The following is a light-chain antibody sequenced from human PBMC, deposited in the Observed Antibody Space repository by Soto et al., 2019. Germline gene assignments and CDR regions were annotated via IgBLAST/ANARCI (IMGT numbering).Light chain of an antibody. V-gene: IGLV4-69*01. CDR2: LNSDGSH. Sequence: QLVLTQSPSASASLGASVKLTCTLSSGHSSYVIAWHQQQPEKGPRYLMKLNSDGSHSKGDGIPDRFSGSSSGAERYLTISSLQSEDEADYYCQTWSTGIRVFGGGTKVTVL. CDR3: QTWSTGIRV. CDR1: SGHSSYV. J-gene: IGLJ2*01.